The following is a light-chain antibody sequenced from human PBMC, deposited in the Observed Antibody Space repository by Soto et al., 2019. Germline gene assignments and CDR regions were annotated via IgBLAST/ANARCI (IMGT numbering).Light chain of an antibody. CDR1: QGIGTY. V-gene: IGKV1-9*01. CDR2: AAF. J-gene: IGKJ5*01. Sequence: IQLTQPPSSLSASVGDRVTFSCQGSQGIGTYLAWYQQKPGKAPKLLIYAAFTLHSGVPARFSGSRSGTDFTLTISSLQPEDFATYYCQQFNSYPQTFGQGTRLEIK. CDR3: QQFNSYPQT.